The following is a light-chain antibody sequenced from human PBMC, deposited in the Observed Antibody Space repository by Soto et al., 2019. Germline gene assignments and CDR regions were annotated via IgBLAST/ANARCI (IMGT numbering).Light chain of an antibody. J-gene: IGKJ1*01. CDR1: LTVSSSY. V-gene: IGKV3-20*01. CDR2: GAS. Sequence: EIVLTQSPGTLSLSPGDRATLSCRASLTVSSSYLAWYQQKPGQAPRLLIYGASSRATGIPDRFSGSGSGTDFTLTISRLEPEDFAVYYCQQYGSSQSFGQGTKVEIK. CDR3: QQYGSSQS.